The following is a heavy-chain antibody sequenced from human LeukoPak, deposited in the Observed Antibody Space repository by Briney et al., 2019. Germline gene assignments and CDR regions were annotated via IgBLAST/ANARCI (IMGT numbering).Heavy chain of an antibody. V-gene: IGHV3-48*01. J-gene: IGHJ4*02. D-gene: IGHD2-15*01. CDR2: ISSGSTI. CDR3: ARFGGGHYFDY. CDR1: GFTFNTFS. Sequence: PGGSLRLSCVASGFTFNTFSMNWVRQTPGKGLELISYISSGSTIYYADSVKGRFTISRDNAKNSLYLQMHSLRAEDTAVYYCARFGGGHYFDYWGQGTLVTVSS.